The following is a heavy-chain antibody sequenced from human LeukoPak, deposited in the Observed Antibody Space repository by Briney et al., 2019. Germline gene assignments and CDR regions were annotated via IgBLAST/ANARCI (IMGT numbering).Heavy chain of an antibody. CDR3: ASNMVRGVLGYYYYYMDV. Sequence: SETLSLTCTVSGGSISSYYWSWIRQPPGKGLEWIGRIYTSGSTNYNPSLKSRVTISVDTSKNQFSLKLSSVTAADTAVYYCASNMVRGVLGYYYYYMDVWGKGTTVTISS. V-gene: IGHV4-4*08. D-gene: IGHD3-10*01. CDR1: GGSISSYY. CDR2: IYTSGST. J-gene: IGHJ6*03.